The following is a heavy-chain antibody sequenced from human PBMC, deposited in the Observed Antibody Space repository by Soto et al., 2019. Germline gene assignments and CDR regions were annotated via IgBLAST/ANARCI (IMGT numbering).Heavy chain of an antibody. CDR3: ARDLGGYASH. J-gene: IGHJ4*02. Sequence: EVQLVESGGGLAQPGGSLRLSCAASGVTFSNYWMHWVRQAPGQGPVWVSRINTDGSTTNYADSVKGRFTISSDNAKNTLYLHTNRPGAEDTAVDYCARDLGGYASHWGQGTLVTVSS. V-gene: IGHV3-74*01. CDR2: INTDGSTT. CDR1: GVTFSNYW. D-gene: IGHD3-16*01.